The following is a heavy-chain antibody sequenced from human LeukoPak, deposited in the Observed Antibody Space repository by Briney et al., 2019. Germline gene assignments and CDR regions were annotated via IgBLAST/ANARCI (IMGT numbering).Heavy chain of an antibody. CDR2: IYSGGST. CDR3: ARDLGYDSSGSFDI. Sequence: GGSLRLSCAASGFTFSSYSMNWVRQAPGKGLEWVSVIYSGGSTYYADSVKGRFTISRDNSKNTLYLQMNSLRAEDTAVYYCARDLGYDSSGSFDIWGQGTMVTVSS. D-gene: IGHD3-22*01. V-gene: IGHV3-53*01. J-gene: IGHJ3*02. CDR1: GFTFSSYS.